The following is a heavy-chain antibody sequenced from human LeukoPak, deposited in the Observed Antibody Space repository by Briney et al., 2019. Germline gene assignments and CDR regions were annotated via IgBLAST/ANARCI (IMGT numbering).Heavy chain of an antibody. CDR1: GFTFSSYA. J-gene: IGHJ4*02. D-gene: IGHD6-13*01. Sequence: GGSLRLSCAASGFTFSSYAMSWVRQAPGKGLEWVSGISGSGGSTYYADSVKGRFTISRDNSKNTLYLQMNSLRAEDTAVYYCAKDSLGYSSSWYAYWGQGTLVAVSS. CDR3: AKDSLGYSSSWYAY. CDR2: ISGSGGST. V-gene: IGHV3-23*01.